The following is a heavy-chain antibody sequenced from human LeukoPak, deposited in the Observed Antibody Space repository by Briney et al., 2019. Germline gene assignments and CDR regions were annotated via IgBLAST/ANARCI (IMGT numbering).Heavy chain of an antibody. CDR1: GFTFSNHW. J-gene: IGHJ4*02. V-gene: IGHV3-7*05. Sequence: GSLRLSCAASGFTFSNHWMSWVRQAPGKGLEWVANIRQDGSEKYYVDSVKGRFTISRDNAKKSLYLQMNSLRAEDTAVYYCARGSFSGTAPFDYWGQGTLVTVSS. D-gene: IGHD1-1*01. CDR2: IRQDGSEK. CDR3: ARGSFSGTAPFDY.